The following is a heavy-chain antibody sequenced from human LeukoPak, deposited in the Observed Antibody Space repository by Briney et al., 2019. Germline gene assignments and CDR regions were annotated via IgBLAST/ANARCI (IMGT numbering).Heavy chain of an antibody. Sequence: GGSLRLSCAASGFTFSSYWMHWVRQAPWKGLVWVSRINSDGSSTSYADSVKGRFTISRDNAKNTLYLQMNSLRAKDTAVYYCARCRSGALDIWGQGTMVTVSS. CDR1: GFTFSSYW. V-gene: IGHV3-74*01. J-gene: IGHJ3*02. D-gene: IGHD3-10*01. CDR3: ARCRSGALDI. CDR2: INSDGSST.